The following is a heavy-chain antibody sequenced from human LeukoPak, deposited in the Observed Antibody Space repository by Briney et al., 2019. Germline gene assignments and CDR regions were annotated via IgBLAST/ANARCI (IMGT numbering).Heavy chain of an antibody. Sequence: ASVKVSCKASGYTFTSYYMHWVRQAPGQGLEWMGIINPSGGSTSYAQKFQGRVTMTRDMSTSTVYMELSSLRSEDTAVYYCARARGLQYVHYYYYMDVWGKGTTVTVSS. CDR2: INPSGGST. D-gene: IGHD4-11*01. CDR1: GYTFTSYY. J-gene: IGHJ6*03. CDR3: ARARGLQYVHYYYYMDV. V-gene: IGHV1-46*01.